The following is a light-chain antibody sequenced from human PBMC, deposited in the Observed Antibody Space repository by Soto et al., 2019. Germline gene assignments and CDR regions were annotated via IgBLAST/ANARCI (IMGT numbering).Light chain of an antibody. CDR1: SSSIGTNT. J-gene: IGLJ2*01. Sequence: VLTQPPSASGTPGQRVTISCSGSSSSIGTNTVTWYQQLPGTAPKLLIYSNNQRPSGVPDRFSGSKSGTSASLAISGLQSEDEADYYCAAWDVSLVVFGGGTKLTVL. V-gene: IGLV1-44*01. CDR2: SNN. CDR3: AAWDVSLVV.